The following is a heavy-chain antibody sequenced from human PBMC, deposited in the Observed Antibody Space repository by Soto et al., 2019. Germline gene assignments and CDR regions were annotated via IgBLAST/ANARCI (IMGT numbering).Heavy chain of an antibody. Sequence: EVPLVESGGGLVQPGGSLRLSCAASGFTVSSNYMSWVRQAPGKGLEWVSVIYSGGSTYYADSVKGRFTISRDNSKNTLYLQMNSLRAEDTAVYYCARGLPGDYFDYWGQGTLVTVSS. CDR2: IYSGGST. D-gene: IGHD3-10*01. CDR3: ARGLPGDYFDY. V-gene: IGHV3-66*01. CDR1: GFTVSSNY. J-gene: IGHJ4*02.